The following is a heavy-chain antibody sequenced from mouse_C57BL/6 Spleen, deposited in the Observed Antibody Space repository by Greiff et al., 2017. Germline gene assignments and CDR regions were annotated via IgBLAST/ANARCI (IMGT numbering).Heavy chain of an antibody. V-gene: IGHV1-55*01. J-gene: IGHJ4*01. CDR2: IYPGSGST. Sequence: VQLQQPVAELVRPGASVKMSCTASGFTFNSTCITWVKQRPEQGLEWIGEIYPGSGSTNYTAKFKSKATITADTSSNTAYLQLSSLTSEDSAIXYCARRSGDDAMDYWGQGTSVTVSS. CDR1: GFTFNSTC. D-gene: IGHD3-3*01. CDR3: ARRSGDDAMDY.